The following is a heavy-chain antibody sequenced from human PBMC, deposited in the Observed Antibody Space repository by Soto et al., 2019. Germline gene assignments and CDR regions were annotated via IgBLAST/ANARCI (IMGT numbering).Heavy chain of an antibody. CDR2: IGRSGETI. V-gene: IGHV3-48*03. Sequence: EVQLAESGGGLAQPGGSLRLSCVGSGFTFSSFEMNWVRQTPRKGLEWLSYIGRSGETIYYADSVKGRFTISRDNAKSSLFLQMNGLRDEDTGIYYYARDSRGGAARRPTFYYWGRGTLVTVSS. CDR1: GFTFSSFE. D-gene: IGHD6-6*01. J-gene: IGHJ4*02. CDR3: ARDSRGGAARRPTFYY.